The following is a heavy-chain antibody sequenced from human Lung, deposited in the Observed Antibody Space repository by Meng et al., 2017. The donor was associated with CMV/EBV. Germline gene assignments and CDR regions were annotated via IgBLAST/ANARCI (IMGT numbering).Heavy chain of an antibody. V-gene: IGHV1-18*01. CDR1: GYTFPQFG. CDR2: IRPYNGNT. J-gene: IGHJ4*02. D-gene: IGHD3-10*01. CDR3: ARWYGSGSYYADY. Sequence: ASVKVSCKASGYTFPQFGISWLRQAPGRGLEWMGWIRPYNGNTDYAQKFQGRITMTTDTSTRTIYMELRGLRSDDTAVYYCARWYGSGSYYADYWGQGTLVXVSS.